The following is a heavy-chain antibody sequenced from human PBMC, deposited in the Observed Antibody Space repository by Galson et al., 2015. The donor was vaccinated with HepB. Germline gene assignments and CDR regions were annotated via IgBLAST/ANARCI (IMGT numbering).Heavy chain of an antibody. V-gene: IGHV1-69*13. J-gene: IGHJ6*02. D-gene: IGHD5-24*01. CDR2: IIPIFGTA. CDR1: GGTFSSYA. Sequence: SVKVSCKASGGTFSSYAISWVRQAPGQGLECMGGIIPIFGTANYAQKFQGRVTITADESTSTVYMELSSLRSEDTAVYYCAIDPRSDGYHYYDYYGMDVCGQGTTVAVS. CDR3: AIDPRSDGYHYYDYYGMDV.